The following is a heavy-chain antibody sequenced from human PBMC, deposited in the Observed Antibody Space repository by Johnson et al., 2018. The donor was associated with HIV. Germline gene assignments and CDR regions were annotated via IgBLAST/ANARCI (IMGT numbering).Heavy chain of an antibody. CDR2: IKQDGSEK. D-gene: IGHD6-6*01. CDR3: ARDRYSSSSGAFYI. CDR1: GCIFSSYA. J-gene: IGHJ3*02. Sequence: VQLVESGGGVVQTGRSLRLSCAASGCIFSSYAMHWVRQAPGVGLAWVANIKQDGSEKYYVDSVKGRFTISRDNSKNTLYLQMNSLRAEDTALYYCARDRYSSSSGAFYIWGQGTMVTVSS. V-gene: IGHV3-7*03.